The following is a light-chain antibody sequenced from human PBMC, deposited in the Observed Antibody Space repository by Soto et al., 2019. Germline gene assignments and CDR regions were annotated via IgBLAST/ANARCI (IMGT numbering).Light chain of an antibody. CDR2: DAS. Sequence: DIQMTQSPSTLSASVGDRVTITCRASQSISSWLAWYQQKPGKAPKLLIYDASSLESGVPSRFSGSGSGTEFTLTISSLQPDYFAIYYCQQYNSYTALTFGGGTKVEIK. V-gene: IGKV1-5*01. CDR3: QQYNSYTALT. CDR1: QSISSW. J-gene: IGKJ4*01.